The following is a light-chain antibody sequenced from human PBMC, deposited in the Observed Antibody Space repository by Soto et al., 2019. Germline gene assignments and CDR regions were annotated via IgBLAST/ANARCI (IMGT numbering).Light chain of an antibody. J-gene: IGKJ1*01. Sequence: EIVLTQSPGTLSLSPGERATLSCRASQSASSSYLAWYQQKPGQAPRLLIYGASSRATGIPDRFSGSGSATDFTLTISRLEPEDFAVYYCQVYGTSAWTCGQGTKVEIK. CDR3: QVYGTSAWT. CDR2: GAS. V-gene: IGKV3-20*01. CDR1: QSASSSY.